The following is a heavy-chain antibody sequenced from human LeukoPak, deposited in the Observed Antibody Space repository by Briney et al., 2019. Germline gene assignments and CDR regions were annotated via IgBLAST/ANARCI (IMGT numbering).Heavy chain of an antibody. CDR3: ASLTRADCSSTSCHTHY. J-gene: IGHJ4*02. D-gene: IGHD2-2*01. Sequence: GGSLRLSCAASGFTFSNYSMNWVRQAPGKGLEWVSSISSSSSYIYYADSVKGRFTISRDNAKNSLYLQMNSLRAEDTALYYCASLTRADCSSTSCHTHYWGQGTLVTVSS. V-gene: IGHV3-21*01. CDR1: GFTFSNYS. CDR2: ISSSSSYI.